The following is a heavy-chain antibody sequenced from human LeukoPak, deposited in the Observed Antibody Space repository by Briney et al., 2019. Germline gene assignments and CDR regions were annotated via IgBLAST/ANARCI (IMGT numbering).Heavy chain of an antibody. CDR3: AKDPPSLRYFDWLSQAYFDY. D-gene: IGHD3-9*01. Sequence: GGSLRLSCAASGFTFSSYAMSWVRQAPGKGLEWVSAISGSGGSTYYADSVKGRITISRDNSKNTLYLQMNSLRAEDTAVYYCAKDPPSLRYFDWLSQAYFDYWGQGTLVTVSS. CDR2: ISGSGGST. CDR1: GFTFSSYA. V-gene: IGHV3-23*01. J-gene: IGHJ4*02.